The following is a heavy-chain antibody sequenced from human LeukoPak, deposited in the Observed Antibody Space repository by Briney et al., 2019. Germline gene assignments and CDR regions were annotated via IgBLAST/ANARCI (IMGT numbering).Heavy chain of an antibody. CDR2: IKQDGSEK. CDR3: ARVEEDSSGWYDY. CDR1: GFTFGDYA. V-gene: IGHV3-7*01. J-gene: IGHJ4*02. Sequence: PGGSLRLSCTASGFTFGDYAMSWVRQAPGKGLEWVANIKQDGSEKYYVDSVKGRFTISRDNAKNSLYLQMNSLRAEDTAVYYCARVEEDSSGWYDYWGQGTLVTVSS. D-gene: IGHD6-19*01.